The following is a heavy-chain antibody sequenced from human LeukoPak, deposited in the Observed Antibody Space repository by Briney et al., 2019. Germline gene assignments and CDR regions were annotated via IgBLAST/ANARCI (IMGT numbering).Heavy chain of an antibody. V-gene: IGHV4-34*01. CDR1: GGSFSGYY. CDR2: INHSGST. J-gene: IGHJ6*03. D-gene: IGHD2-2*01. CDR3: ARGGGYCSSTSCYLHYYYYMDV. Sequence: SETLSLTCAVYGGSFSGYYWSWIRQPPGKGLEWIGEINHSGSTNYNPSLKSRVTISVDTSKNQFSLKLSCVTAADTAVYYCARGGGYCSSTSCYLHYYYYMDVWGKGTTVTVSS.